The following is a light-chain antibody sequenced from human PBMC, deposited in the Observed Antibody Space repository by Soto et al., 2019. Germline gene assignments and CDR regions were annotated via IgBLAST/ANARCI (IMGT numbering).Light chain of an antibody. J-gene: IGLJ3*02. Sequence: QSVLTQPASVSGSPGQSITISCTGTNSDVGGYNYVSWYQRHPGKAPKLLIFDVTNRPSGVSNRFAGSKSGNTDSLTISGLQAEDEADYYCSSHTSSNTVVFGGGTKVTVL. CDR2: DVT. CDR3: SSHTSSNTVV. V-gene: IGLV2-14*01. CDR1: NSDVGGYNY.